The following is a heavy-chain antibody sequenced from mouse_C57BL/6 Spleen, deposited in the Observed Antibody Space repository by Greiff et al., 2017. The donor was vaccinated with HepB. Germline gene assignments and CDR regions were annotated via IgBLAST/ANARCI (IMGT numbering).Heavy chain of an antibody. CDR2: ISYDGSN. V-gene: IGHV3-6*01. Sequence: VQLKESGPGLVKPSQSLSLTCSVTGYSITSGYYWNWIRQFPGNKLEWMGYISYDGSNKYNPSLKNRISITRDTSKNQLFLKLNSVTTEDTATYYCARDDGNAMDYWGQGTSVTVSS. CDR1: GYSITSGYY. CDR3: ARDDGNAMDY. J-gene: IGHJ4*01.